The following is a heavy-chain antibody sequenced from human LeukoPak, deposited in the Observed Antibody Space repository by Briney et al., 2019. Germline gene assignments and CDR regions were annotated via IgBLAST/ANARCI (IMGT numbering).Heavy chain of an antibody. D-gene: IGHD6-13*01. CDR1: GGSFSGYY. V-gene: IGHV4-34*01. CDR3: ARRGRQQPSDV. Sequence: SETLSLTCAVYGGSFSGYYWSWLRQPPGKGLEWIGEINHSGSTNYNPSLKSRVTISVDTSKNQFSLKLSSVTAADTAVYYCARRGRQQPSDVWGKGTTVTISS. CDR2: INHSGST. J-gene: IGHJ6*04.